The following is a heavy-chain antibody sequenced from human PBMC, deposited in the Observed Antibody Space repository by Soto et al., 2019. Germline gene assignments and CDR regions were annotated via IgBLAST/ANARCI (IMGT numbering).Heavy chain of an antibody. D-gene: IGHD2-2*01. CDR1: GDTLATYG. J-gene: IGHJ4*02. CDR3: AREYCDTTSCYGGVY. V-gene: IGHV1-18*01. CDR2: ISTDNGDT. Sequence: QVQLVQSGSEVKQPGASVKVSCKASGDTLATYGISWVRQAPGQGLEWMGWISTDNGDTKYEQKFQGRVTMTTDTSMNTAYMDLRSLRSDDTAIYYCAREYCDTTSCYGGVYWGQGTLVAVSS.